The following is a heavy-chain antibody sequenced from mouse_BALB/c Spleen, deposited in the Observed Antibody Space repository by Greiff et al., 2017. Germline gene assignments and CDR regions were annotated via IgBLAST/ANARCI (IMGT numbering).Heavy chain of an antibody. CDR1: GFTFSSFG. CDR3: ARSGYGSSYGYFDV. Sequence: EVQVVESGGGLVQPGGSRTLSCAASGFTFSSFGMHWVRQAPEKGLEWVAYISSGSSTIYYADTVKCRFTISRDNPKNTLFLQMTSLRSEDTAMYYCARSGYGSSYGYFDVWGAGTTVTVSS. V-gene: IGHV5-17*02. J-gene: IGHJ1*01. D-gene: IGHD1-1*01. CDR2: ISSGSSTI.